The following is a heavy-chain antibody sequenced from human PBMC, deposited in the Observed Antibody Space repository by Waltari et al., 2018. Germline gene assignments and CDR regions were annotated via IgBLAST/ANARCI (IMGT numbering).Heavy chain of an antibody. J-gene: IGHJ3*02. V-gene: IGHV3-53*04. CDR1: GFTVSSNY. Sequence: EVQLVESGGGLVQPGGSLRLSCAASGFTVSSNYMSWVRQAPGNGLEGVSVIYSGGSTYDADSVKGRFTISRHNSKNTLYLQMNSLRAEDTAVYYCARDRGYCSSTSCFNDAFDIWGQGTMVTVSS. CDR2: IYSGGST. D-gene: IGHD2-2*01. CDR3: ARDRGYCSSTSCFNDAFDI.